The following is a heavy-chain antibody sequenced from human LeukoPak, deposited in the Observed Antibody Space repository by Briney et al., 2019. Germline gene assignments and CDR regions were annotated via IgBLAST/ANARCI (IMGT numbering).Heavy chain of an antibody. V-gene: IGHV1-8*01. CDR2: MNPNSGNT. D-gene: IGHD2-15*01. J-gene: IGHJ4*02. CDR3: ARGLLHYCSGGSCPVDY. CDR1: GGTFSSYD. Sequence: ASVKVSCKASGGTFSSYDINWVRQATGQGLEWMGWMNPNSGNTGYAQKFQGRVTMTRNTSISTAYMELSSLRSEDTAVYYCARGLLHYCSGGSCPVDYWGQGTLVTVSS.